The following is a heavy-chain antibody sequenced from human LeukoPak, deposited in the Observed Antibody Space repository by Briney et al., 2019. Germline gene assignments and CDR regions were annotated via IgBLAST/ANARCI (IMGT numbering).Heavy chain of an antibody. Sequence: GGSLRLSCAASGFTFSSYAMNWVRQAPGKGLEWVSAISGGGGSTYYADSVKGRFTISRDNSKNTLYLRMNSLRAEDTAVYYCARGVLEQRWLQFVVIDGFYFDYWGQGTLVTVSS. J-gene: IGHJ4*02. CDR3: ARGVLEQRWLQFVVIDGFYFDY. D-gene: IGHD5-24*01. CDR1: GFTFSSYA. V-gene: IGHV3-23*01. CDR2: ISGGGGST.